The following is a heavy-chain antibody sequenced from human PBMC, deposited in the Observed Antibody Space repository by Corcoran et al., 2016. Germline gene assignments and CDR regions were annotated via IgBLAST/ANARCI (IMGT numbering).Heavy chain of an antibody. CDR2: INPNSGGT. D-gene: IGHD4-17*01. CDR3: ARVWYVSVPQKPTRWKVFDY. CDR1: GYTFTGYH. J-gene: IGHJ4*02. Sequence: QVQLVQSGAAVKKPGASVKVPCKASGYTFTGYHMHWVRQAPGQGLEWMGWINPNSGGTNYAQKFQGRVTMTRDTSISPAYMELSRLRSDDTAVYYCARVWYVSVPQKPTRWKVFDYWGQGTLVTVSS. V-gene: IGHV1-2*02.